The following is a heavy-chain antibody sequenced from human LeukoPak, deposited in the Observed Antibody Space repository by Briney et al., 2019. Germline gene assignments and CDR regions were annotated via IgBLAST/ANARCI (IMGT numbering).Heavy chain of an antibody. V-gene: IGHV3-9*01. Sequence: GRSLRPSCAASGFTFDDYAMHWVRQAPGKGLEWVSGISWNSGSIGYADSVKGRFTISRDNAKNSLYLQMNSLRAEDTALYYCAKLHSSGSVDYWGQGTLVTVSS. D-gene: IGHD3-22*01. CDR3: AKLHSSGSVDY. J-gene: IGHJ4*02. CDR2: ISWNSGSI. CDR1: GFTFDDYA.